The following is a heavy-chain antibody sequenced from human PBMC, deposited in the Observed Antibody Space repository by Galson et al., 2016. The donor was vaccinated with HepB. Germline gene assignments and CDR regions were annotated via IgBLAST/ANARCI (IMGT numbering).Heavy chain of an antibody. J-gene: IGHJ6*04. CDR3: ARGDSSYCNGGKCQNYAMDV. Sequence: TLSLTCSVSDGSIRSGNYYWNWIRQPAGKGLQWTGRIYTSGNTNYHPSLRSRVTISVDTSKNQFSLKLNSVTAADTAVYFCARGDSSYCNGGKCQNYAMDVWGKGTTVTVSS. D-gene: IGHD2-15*01. CDR2: IYTSGNT. CDR1: DGSIRSGNYY. V-gene: IGHV4-61*02.